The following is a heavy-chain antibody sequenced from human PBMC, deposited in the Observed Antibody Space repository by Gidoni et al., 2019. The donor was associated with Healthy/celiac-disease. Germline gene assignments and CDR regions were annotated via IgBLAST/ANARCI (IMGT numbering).Heavy chain of an antibody. Sequence: FTISRDNSKNKLYLQMNSLRAEDTAVYYCAKDLLEDGYPIDYWGQGTLVTVSS. J-gene: IGHJ4*02. CDR3: AKDLLEDGYPIDY. V-gene: IGHV3-23*01. D-gene: IGHD3-16*02.